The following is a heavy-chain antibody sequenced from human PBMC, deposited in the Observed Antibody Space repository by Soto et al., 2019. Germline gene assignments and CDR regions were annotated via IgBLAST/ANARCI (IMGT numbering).Heavy chain of an antibody. CDR3: ARFSTSFNYGMDV. CDR1: GYCIRSRNG. J-gene: IGHJ6*02. D-gene: IGHD2-2*01. Sequence: SETLSLACAAPGYCIRSRNGWGWIREPPGKGLEWIGYIYYSGSTYYNPSLKSRVTMSVDTSKNQFSLKLSSVTAVDTAVYYCARFSTSFNYGMDVWGQGTTVTVSS. CDR2: IYYSGST. V-gene: IGHV4-28*01.